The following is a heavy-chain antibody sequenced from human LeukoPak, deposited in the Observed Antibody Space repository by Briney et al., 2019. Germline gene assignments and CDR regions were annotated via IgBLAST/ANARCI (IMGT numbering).Heavy chain of an antibody. V-gene: IGHV3-7*03. CDR1: GFTFSNSW. D-gene: IGHD5-24*01. CDR3: ARLEMATIIGAFDI. CDR2: IKQDGSQK. Sequence: GGSLRLSCAASGFTFSNSWMSWVRQAPGKGLEWVASIKQDGSQKYYLDSVKGRFTISRDNAKNSLSLQMNSLRVEDTAVYYCARLEMATIIGAFDIWGQGTMVTVSS. J-gene: IGHJ3*02.